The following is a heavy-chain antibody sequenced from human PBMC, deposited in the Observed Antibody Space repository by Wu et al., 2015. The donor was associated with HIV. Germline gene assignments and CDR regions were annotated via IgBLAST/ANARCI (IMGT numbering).Heavy chain of an antibody. J-gene: IGHJ6*03. V-gene: IGHV1-18*01. Sequence: QVQLVQSGAEVKKPGASVKVSCKASGYTFNSYGISWVRQAPGQGLEWMGWISAYNGYTRYAQNLQDRVTMTTDTSTSTAYMELRSLRSDDTAVYYCARDTVVTVFGVVPHYRYYYMDVWGKGTTVTVSS. CDR1: GYTFNSYG. CDR3: ARDTVVTVFGVVPHYRYYYMDV. D-gene: IGHD3-3*01. CDR2: ISAYNGYT.